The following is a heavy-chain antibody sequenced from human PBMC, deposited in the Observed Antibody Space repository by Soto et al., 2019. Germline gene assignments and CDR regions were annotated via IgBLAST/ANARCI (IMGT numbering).Heavy chain of an antibody. CDR1: GFTVSTNY. CDR2: IYSAGST. Sequence: EMQLVETGGGLIQPGGSLRLSCAASGFTVSTNYMTWVRQAPGKGLEGVSVIYSAGSTYYADSVRGRFTITRDKTKNALYHQMDSLRAEDTAVYICASGRGVYPDSRMYVWGQGATVTVSS. CDR3: ASGRGVYPDSRMYV. J-gene: IGHJ6*02. D-gene: IGHD3-10*01. V-gene: IGHV3-53*02.